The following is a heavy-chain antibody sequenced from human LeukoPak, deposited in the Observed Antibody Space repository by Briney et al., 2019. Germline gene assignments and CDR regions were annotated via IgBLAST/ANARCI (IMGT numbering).Heavy chain of an antibody. CDR1: GVSISSNY. Sequence: KPSETLSLTCTVSGVSISSNYWSWIRQPPGKGLEWIGYIYDGGSTNYNPSLKSRVTISVDTSKNQFSLKLTSVTAADTAVYYCATLRDGYEFDYWGQGTPVTVSS. V-gene: IGHV4-59*01. CDR2: IYDGGST. J-gene: IGHJ4*02. D-gene: IGHD5-24*01. CDR3: ATLRDGYEFDY.